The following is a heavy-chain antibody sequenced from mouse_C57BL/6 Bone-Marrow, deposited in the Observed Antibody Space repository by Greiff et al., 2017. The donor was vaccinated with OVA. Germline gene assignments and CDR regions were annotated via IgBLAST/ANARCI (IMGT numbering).Heavy chain of an antibody. J-gene: IGHJ1*03. D-gene: IGHD1-1*01. V-gene: IGHV7-1*01. CDR1: GFTFSDFY. Sequence: EVQRVESGGGLVQSGRSLRLSCATSGFTFSDFYMEWVRQAPGKGLEWIAASRNKANDYTTEYSASVKGRFIVSRDTSQSILYLQMNALRTEDTAIYYCARDDSSWYFDVWGTGTTVTVSS. CDR2: SRNKANDYTT. CDR3: ARDDSSWYFDV.